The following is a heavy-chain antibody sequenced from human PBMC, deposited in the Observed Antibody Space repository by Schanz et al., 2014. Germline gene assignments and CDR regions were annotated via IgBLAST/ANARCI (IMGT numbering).Heavy chain of an antibody. CDR1: GFTFSSYA. J-gene: IGHJ4*02. Sequence: EVQLLESGGGLVQPGGSLRLSCAASGFTFSSYAMTWVRQAPGKGLEWVSVISAGGGSTNYADSVKGRFTISRDTAKNTLYLQINSLRAEDTAVYYCIRGDIMVVPVAHFWGQGILVTVSS. V-gene: IGHV3-23*01. CDR3: IRGDIMVVPVAHF. CDR2: ISAGGGST. D-gene: IGHD2-2*01.